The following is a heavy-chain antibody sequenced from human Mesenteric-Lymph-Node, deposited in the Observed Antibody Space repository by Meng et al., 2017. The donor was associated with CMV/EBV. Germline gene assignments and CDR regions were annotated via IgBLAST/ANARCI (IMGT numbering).Heavy chain of an antibody. V-gene: IGHV3-53*01. Sequence: GQSLKISCAASGFTVSGSYMYWVRQAPRHGLEWVSTIYSGGSTYYAGSVKGRFTISRDISKNTLFLQMNSLRVEDTAVYYYALGGDYGLSWGQGTLVTVSS. D-gene: IGHD4-17*01. CDR3: ALGGDYGLS. CDR1: GFTVSGSY. CDR2: IYSGGST. J-gene: IGHJ5*02.